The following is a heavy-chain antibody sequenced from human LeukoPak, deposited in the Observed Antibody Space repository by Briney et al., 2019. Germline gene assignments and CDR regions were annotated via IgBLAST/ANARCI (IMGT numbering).Heavy chain of an antibody. CDR2: ISGSGGST. V-gene: IGHV3-23*01. J-gene: IGHJ4*02. CDR3: AKADSKDVDIVATTIGAHFDY. Sequence: GGSLRLSCAASGFTFSSYWMTWVRQAPGKGLEWVSAISGSGGSTYYADSVKGRFTISRDNSKNTLYLQMNSLRAEDTAVYYCAKADSKDVDIVATTIGAHFDYWGQGTLVTVSS. CDR1: GFTFSSYW. D-gene: IGHD5-12*01.